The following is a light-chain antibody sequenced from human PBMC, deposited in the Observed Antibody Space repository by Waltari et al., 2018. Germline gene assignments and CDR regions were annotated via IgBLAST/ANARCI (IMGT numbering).Light chain of an antibody. CDR1: SPNTRSTT. CDR3: STWDDILNGVV. Sequence: QSVLTHPPSAAGTPGQTVTISVSGRSPNTRSTTVYWYRQFPGRAPKLIIFAKSQQSPGVPGRVSASKSDTAASLAISGLQSGDEADYYCSTWDDILNGVVFGGGTKVTVL. V-gene: IGLV1-44*01. CDR2: AKS. J-gene: IGLJ2*01.